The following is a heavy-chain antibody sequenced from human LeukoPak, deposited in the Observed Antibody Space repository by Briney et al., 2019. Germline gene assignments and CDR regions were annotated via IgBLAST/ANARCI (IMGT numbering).Heavy chain of an antibody. CDR3: AKGGWSSYFDY. CDR1: GYTFTSYY. J-gene: IGHJ4*02. Sequence: ASVKVSCKASGYTFTSYYMHWVRQAPGQGLEWMGIINPSGGSTSYAQKFQGRVTMTRDTSTSTVYMELNSLRAEDTAVYYCAKGGWSSYFDYWGQGTLVTVSS. V-gene: IGHV1-46*01. CDR2: INPSGGST.